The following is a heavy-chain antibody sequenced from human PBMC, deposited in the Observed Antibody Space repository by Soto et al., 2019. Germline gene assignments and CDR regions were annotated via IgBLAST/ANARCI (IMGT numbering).Heavy chain of an antibody. CDR3: AKDRLHYDSSGCDS. Sequence: GGSLRLSCAASGFTFSSYALTWVRQAPGKGLEWVSAISVSGGITYYADSVKGRFTISRDNSKNTLYLQMNSLRAEDTAVYYCAKDRLHYDSSGCDSWGEETLVTGSS. CDR2: ISVSGGIT. V-gene: IGHV3-23*01. J-gene: IGHJ4*02. D-gene: IGHD3-22*01. CDR1: GFTFSSYA.